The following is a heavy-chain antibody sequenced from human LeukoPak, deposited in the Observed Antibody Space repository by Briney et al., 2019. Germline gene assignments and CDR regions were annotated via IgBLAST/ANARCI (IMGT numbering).Heavy chain of an antibody. J-gene: IGHJ5*02. D-gene: IGHD6-13*01. CDR1: GGSFSGYY. CDR2: INHSGST. V-gene: IGHV4-34*01. CDR3: GYSSSWLGWFDP. Sequence: SETLSLTCAVYGGSFSGYYWSWIRQPPGKGLEWIGEINHSGSTNYNPSLKSRVTISVDTSKNQFSLKLNSVTAADTAVYYCGYSSSWLGWFDPWGQGTLVTVSS.